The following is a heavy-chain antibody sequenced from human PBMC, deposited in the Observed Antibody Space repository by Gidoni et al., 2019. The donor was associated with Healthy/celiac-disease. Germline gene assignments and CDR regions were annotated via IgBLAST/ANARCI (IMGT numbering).Heavy chain of an antibody. Sequence: QVQLQESGPGLVKPSETLSLTCTVSGGSISSYYLSWIRQPAGKGLEWIGRIYTSGSTNYNPSLKSRDTMSVDTSKNQFSLKLSSVTAADTAVYYCARDPGECTSCYHWFDPWGQGTLVTVSS. V-gene: IGHV4-4*07. CDR2: IYTSGST. J-gene: IGHJ5*02. CDR3: ARDPGECTSCYHWFDP. D-gene: IGHD2-2*01. CDR1: GGSISSYY.